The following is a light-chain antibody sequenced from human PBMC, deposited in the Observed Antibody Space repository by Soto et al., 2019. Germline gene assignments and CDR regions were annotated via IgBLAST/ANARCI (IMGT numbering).Light chain of an antibody. CDR3: AGLGYRPGGV. CDR2: SNN. CDR1: SSNIGSNT. V-gene: IGLV1-44*01. J-gene: IGLJ2*01. Sequence: QSVLTQPPSASGTPGQRVTISCSGSSSNIGSNTVNWYQQLPGTAPKLLIYSNNQRPSGVPDRFSGSKSGTSASLAISGPQAEDEADYYRAGLGYRPGGVFGGGTKLTVL.